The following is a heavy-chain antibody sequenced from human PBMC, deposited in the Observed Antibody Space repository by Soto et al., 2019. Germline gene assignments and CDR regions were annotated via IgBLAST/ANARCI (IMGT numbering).Heavy chain of an antibody. V-gene: IGHV5-51*01. Sequence: GPSEKISGKGFGDRVTSYWIGSVRQMPGKGLEWMGIINPYDSDTRYSPSFQGQVTISADKSISTVYLQWSSLKASDTAMYFFTRQMVQPQKRYNMDVWGQGTTVTVSS. D-gene: IGHD1-1*01. J-gene: IGHJ6*02. CDR1: GDRVTSYW. CDR3: TRQMVQPQKRYNMDV. CDR2: INPYDSDT.